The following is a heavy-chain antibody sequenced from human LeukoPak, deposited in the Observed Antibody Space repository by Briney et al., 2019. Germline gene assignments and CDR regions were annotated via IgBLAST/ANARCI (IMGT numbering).Heavy chain of an antibody. J-gene: IGHJ6*02. CDR1: GFTFSSYA. V-gene: IGHV3-30-3*01. CDR3: ARDRGGSYYYYYYGMDV. CDR2: ISYDGSNK. Sequence: GGSLRLSCAASGFTFSSYAMHWVRQALGKGLEWVAVISYDGSNKYYADSVKGRFTISRDNSKNTLYLQMNSLRAEDTAVYYCARDRGGSYYYYYYGMDVWGQGTTVTVSS. D-gene: IGHD3-16*01.